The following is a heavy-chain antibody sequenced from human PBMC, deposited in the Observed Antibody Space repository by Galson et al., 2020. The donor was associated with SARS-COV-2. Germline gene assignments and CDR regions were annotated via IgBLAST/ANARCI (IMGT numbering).Heavy chain of an antibody. CDR3: ARVATRMVVATLDN. V-gene: IGHV3-23*01. J-gene: IGHJ4*02. D-gene: IGHD5-12*01. CDR2: ISAGGGTT. Sequence: GESLKIHCAASGFTFSNYAMTWVRQAPGKGLERVSTISAGGGTTFYADSVKGRFTISRDNSMNTLFLRMSGLRADDTAVYYCARVATRMVVATLDNWGQGVLVTVSS. CDR1: GFTFSNYA.